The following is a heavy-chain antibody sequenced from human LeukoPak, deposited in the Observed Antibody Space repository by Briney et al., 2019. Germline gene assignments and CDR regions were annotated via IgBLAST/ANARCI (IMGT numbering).Heavy chain of an antibody. D-gene: IGHD3-10*01. CDR1: GFTFSSYE. Sequence: TGGSLRLSCAASGFTFSSYEMNWVRQAPGKGLGWVSYISTSGNTIYYAESVRGRFTISRDNAKNSLYLQMNSLRAEDTAVYYCARDLAGSGESRFDPWGQGTLVTVSS. V-gene: IGHV3-48*03. CDR3: ARDLAGSGESRFDP. J-gene: IGHJ5*02. CDR2: ISTSGNTI.